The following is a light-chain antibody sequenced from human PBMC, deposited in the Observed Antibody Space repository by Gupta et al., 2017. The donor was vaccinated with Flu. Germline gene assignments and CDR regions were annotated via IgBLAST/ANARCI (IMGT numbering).Light chain of an antibody. CDR2: GNS. J-gene: IGLJ3*02. CDR1: SSNIGAGYD. CDR3: QSYDSSPGPYWV. Sequence: QSVLTQPPSVSGAPGQRVTISCTGSSSNIGAGYDVHWYQQLPGTAPKLLSYGNSNRPAGVPDRFSGSKSGTSASLAITGLQAEDEADYYCQSYDSSPGPYWVFGGGTKLTVL. V-gene: IGLV1-40*01.